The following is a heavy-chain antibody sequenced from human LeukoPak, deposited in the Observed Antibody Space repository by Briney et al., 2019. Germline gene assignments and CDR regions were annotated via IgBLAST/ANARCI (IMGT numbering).Heavy chain of an antibody. CDR2: ISSSSSYI. CDR1: GFTFSSYS. J-gene: IGHJ6*02. V-gene: IGHV3-21*01. CDR3: ARVSTVRLSSGYLPNYGMDV. D-gene: IGHD3-22*01. Sequence: GGSLRLSCAASGFTFSSYSMNWVRQAPGKGLEWVSSISSSSSYIYYADSVKGRFTISRDNAKNSLYLQMNSLRAEDTAVYYCARVSTVRLSSGYLPNYGMDVWGQGTTVTVSS.